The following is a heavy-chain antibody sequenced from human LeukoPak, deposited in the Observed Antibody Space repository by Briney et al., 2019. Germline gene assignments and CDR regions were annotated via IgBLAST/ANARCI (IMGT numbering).Heavy chain of an antibody. CDR1: GFTFSRYE. J-gene: IGHJ4*02. CDR2: ISSSGSTI. CDR3: ARDNYYYDSSGYFDY. D-gene: IGHD3-22*01. Sequence: GGSLRLSCAASGFTFSRYEMNWVRQAPGKGLEWVSYISSSGSTIYYADSVKGRFTISRDNAKNSLYLQMNSLRAEDTAVYYCARDNYYYDSSGYFDYWGQGTLVTVSS. V-gene: IGHV3-48*03.